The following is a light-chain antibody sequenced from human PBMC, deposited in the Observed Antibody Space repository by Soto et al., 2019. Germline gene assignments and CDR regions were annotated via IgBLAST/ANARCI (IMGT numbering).Light chain of an antibody. Sequence: EIVMTQSPFTLSVLPLERSTLSCRASQSVGATVAWYHQRPGQAPRLLISGASTRATGVPARVSASGSGTAFTLTITSLQSDDFGVYYCQQYADWPTTFGQGTKVDIK. V-gene: IGKV3-15*01. CDR2: GAS. J-gene: IGKJ1*01. CDR1: QSVGAT. CDR3: QQYADWPTT.